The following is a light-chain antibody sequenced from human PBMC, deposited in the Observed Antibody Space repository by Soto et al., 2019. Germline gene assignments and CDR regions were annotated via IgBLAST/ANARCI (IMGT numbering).Light chain of an antibody. Sequence: QRGLTLPPSACGSRGQSFTIFCTKTTSDIDGYNYVSWYQQHPCKAPKLMIYEVSKRPSGVPDRFSGSKSGNTATLTVSGLQAEDEADYYCRSYAGSNNYVFGSETKVTVL. V-gene: IGLV2-8*01. CDR1: TSDIDGYNY. J-gene: IGLJ1*01. CDR2: EVS. CDR3: RSYAGSNNYV.